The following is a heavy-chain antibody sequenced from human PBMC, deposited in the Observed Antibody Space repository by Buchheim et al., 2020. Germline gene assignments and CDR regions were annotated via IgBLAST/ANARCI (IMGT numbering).Heavy chain of an antibody. CDR1: GGSISSGSYS. CDR3: ARDYDSNAYRGWFDP. V-gene: IGHV4-30-2*01. D-gene: IGHD3-22*01. CDR2: IYHSGNT. Sequence: QLQLQESGSGLVKPSQTLSLTCAVSGGSISSGSYSWNWIRQPPGKGLEWIGYIYHSGNTYYNPSLKSRVTISVDSSKNQFSLKLTSVTAADTAVYYCARDYDSNAYRGWFDPWGQGTL. J-gene: IGHJ5*02.